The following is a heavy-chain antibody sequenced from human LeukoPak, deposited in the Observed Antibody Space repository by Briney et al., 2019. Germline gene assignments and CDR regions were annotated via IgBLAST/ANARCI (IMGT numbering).Heavy chain of an antibody. CDR3: GTSRSSYYYYGMDV. Sequence: SETLSLTCAVYGGSFSGYYWSWIRQPPGKGLEWIGEIDHSGSTNYNPSLKSRVTISVDTSKNQFSLKLSSVTAADTAVYYCGTSRSSYYYYGMDVWGQGTTVTVSS. V-gene: IGHV4-34*01. D-gene: IGHD1-1*01. CDR1: GGSFSGYY. J-gene: IGHJ6*02. CDR2: IDHSGST.